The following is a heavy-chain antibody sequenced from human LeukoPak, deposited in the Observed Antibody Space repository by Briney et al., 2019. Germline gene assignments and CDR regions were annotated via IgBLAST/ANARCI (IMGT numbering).Heavy chain of an antibody. V-gene: IGHV1-69*04. Sequence: SVKVSCKASGGTFSSYAISWVRQAPGQGLEWMGRIIPILGIANYAQKFQGRVTITADKSTSTAYMELSSLRSEDTAVYYCAREVGYYYGSGKPYYYGMDVWGQGTMVTVSS. J-gene: IGHJ6*02. CDR1: GGTFSSYA. CDR2: IIPILGIA. D-gene: IGHD3-10*01. CDR3: AREVGYYYGSGKPYYYGMDV.